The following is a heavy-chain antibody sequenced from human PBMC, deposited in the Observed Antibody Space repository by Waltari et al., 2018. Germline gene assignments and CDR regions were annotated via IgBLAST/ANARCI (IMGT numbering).Heavy chain of an antibody. D-gene: IGHD3-22*01. Sequence: QVQLQESGPGLVKPSQTLSLTCTVSGGSISSGGYYWSWIRQHPGKGLEWIGYIYYSGSTYYNPSLKSRVTIAVDTYKSQFSLKLSSVTAADTAVYYCASMDYYDSSGYSHWGQGTLVTVSS. CDR2: IYYSGST. CDR3: ASMDYYDSSGYSH. J-gene: IGHJ4*02. CDR1: GGSISSGGYY. V-gene: IGHV4-31*03.